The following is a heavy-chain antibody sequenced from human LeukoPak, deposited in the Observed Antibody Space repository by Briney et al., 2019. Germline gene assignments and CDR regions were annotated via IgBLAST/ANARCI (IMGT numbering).Heavy chain of an antibody. CDR2: INPNSGGT. CDR3: ARTWYSGSQEDAFDI. Sequence: ASVKVSCKASGYTFTGYYIHWVRQAPGQGLEWMGYINPNSGGTNYAQKFQGRVTMTRDTSISTAYMELSRLKSDDTAVYCCARTWYSGSQEDAFDIWGQGTMVTVSS. CDR1: GYTFTGYY. D-gene: IGHD1-26*01. V-gene: IGHV1-2*02. J-gene: IGHJ3*02.